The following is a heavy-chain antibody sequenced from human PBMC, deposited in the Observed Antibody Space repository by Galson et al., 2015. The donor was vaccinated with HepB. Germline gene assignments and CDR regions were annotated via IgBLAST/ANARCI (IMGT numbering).Heavy chain of an antibody. CDR1: GYTFTSYD. J-gene: IGHJ6*02. V-gene: IGHV1-8*01. Sequence: SVKVSCKASGYTFTSYDINWVRQATGQGLEWMGWMNPNSGNTGYAQKFQGRVTMTRNTSISTAYMELSSLRSEDTAVYYRARLGGKYYYGSGSYNGMDVWGQGTTVTVSS. D-gene: IGHD3-10*01. CDR3: ARLGGKYYYGSGSYNGMDV. CDR2: MNPNSGNT.